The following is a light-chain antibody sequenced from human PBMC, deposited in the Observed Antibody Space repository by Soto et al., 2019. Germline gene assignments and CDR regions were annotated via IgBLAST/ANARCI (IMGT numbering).Light chain of an antibody. J-gene: IGKJ1*01. CDR2: DAS. V-gene: IGKV1-5*01. CDR1: QSISSW. CDR3: QQYNSYSTWT. Sequence: DIQMTQSPSTLSASVGAIVTITCRASQSISSWLAWYQQKPGKAPKLLIYDASSLESGVPSRFSGSGSGTEFTLTISSLQPDDFATYYCQQYNSYSTWTFGQGTKVDIK.